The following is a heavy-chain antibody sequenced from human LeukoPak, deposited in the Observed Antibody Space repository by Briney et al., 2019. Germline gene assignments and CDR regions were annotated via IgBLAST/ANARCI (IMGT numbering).Heavy chain of an antibody. CDR2: IIPIFGTA. CDR1: GGTFSSYA. CDR3: ARDGEYYDSRGSYFDS. V-gene: IGHV1-69*13. Sequence: SVKVSCTASGGTFSSYAISWVRQAPGQGLEWMGGIIPIFGTANYAQKFQGRVTITADESTSTAYMELSSLRSEDTAVYYCARDGEYYDSRGSYFDSWGQGTLVTVSS. J-gene: IGHJ4*02. D-gene: IGHD3-22*01.